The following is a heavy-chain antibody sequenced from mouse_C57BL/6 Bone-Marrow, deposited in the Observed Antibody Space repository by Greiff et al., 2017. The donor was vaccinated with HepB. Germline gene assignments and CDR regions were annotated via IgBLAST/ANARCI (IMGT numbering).Heavy chain of an antibody. V-gene: IGHV3-6*01. D-gene: IGHD2-4*01. CDR1: GYSITSGYY. J-gene: IGHJ4*01. CDR3: ARYDYDDAMDY. Sequence: VQLKESGPGLVKPSQSLSLTCSVTGYSITSGYYWNWIRQFPGNKLEWMGYISYDGSNNYNPSLKNRISITRDTSKNQFFLKLNSVTTEDTATYDCARYDYDDAMDYWGQGTSVTVSS. CDR2: ISYDGSN.